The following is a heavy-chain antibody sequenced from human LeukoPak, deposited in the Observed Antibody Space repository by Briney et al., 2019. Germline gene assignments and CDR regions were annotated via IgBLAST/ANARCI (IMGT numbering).Heavy chain of an antibody. J-gene: IGHJ6*03. CDR3: ARVFDYYYMDV. Sequence: GGSLTLSCAASGFTFSSYSMNWVRQAPGKGLEWVSSISSSSSYIYYADSVKGRFTITRDNAKNSLYLQMNSLRAEDTAVYYCARVFDYYYMDVWGKGTTVTVSS. D-gene: IGHD3-3*01. CDR1: GFTFSSYS. CDR2: ISSSSSYI. V-gene: IGHV3-21*01.